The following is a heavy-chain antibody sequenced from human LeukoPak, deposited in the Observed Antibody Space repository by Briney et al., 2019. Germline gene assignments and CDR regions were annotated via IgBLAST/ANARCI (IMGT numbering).Heavy chain of an antibody. CDR3: AKRGSGSPRNYYYYYMDV. V-gene: IGHV1-2*02. Sequence: GASVKVSCKASGYTFTGYYMHWVRQAPGQGLEWMGWINPNSGGTNYAQKFQGRVTMTRDTSISTACMELSRLRSDDTAVYYCAKRGSGSPRNYYYYYMDVWGKGTTVTVSS. D-gene: IGHD3-10*01. J-gene: IGHJ6*03. CDR1: GYTFTGYY. CDR2: INPNSGGT.